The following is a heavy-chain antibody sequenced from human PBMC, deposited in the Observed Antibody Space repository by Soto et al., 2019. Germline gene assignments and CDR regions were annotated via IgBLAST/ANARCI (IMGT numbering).Heavy chain of an antibody. CDR2: IGTAGDT. CDR3: ARSSFHSSGWLPGVNWFDP. Sequence: PGGSLRLSCAASGFTFSSYDMRWVRQATGKGLEWVSAIGTAGDTYYPGSVKGRFTISRENAKNSLYLQMNSLRAEDTAVYYCARSSFHSSGWLPGVNWFDPWGQGTLVTVSS. J-gene: IGHJ5*02. D-gene: IGHD6-19*01. V-gene: IGHV3-13*01. CDR1: GFTFSSYD.